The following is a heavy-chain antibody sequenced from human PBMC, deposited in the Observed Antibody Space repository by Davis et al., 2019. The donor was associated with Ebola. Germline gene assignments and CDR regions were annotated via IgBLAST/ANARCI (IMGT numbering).Heavy chain of an antibody. Sequence: PGGSLRLSCAASGFTFSNYAMSWVRQAPGKGLEWVSGISGSGATTYYADSVKGRFTISRDNSKNTLYLQMNSLRAEDTAVYYCAKAGYCSGGSCYFSAFDPWGQGTLVTVSS. CDR2: ISGSGATT. D-gene: IGHD2-15*01. CDR1: GFTFSNYA. CDR3: AKAGYCSGGSCYFSAFDP. J-gene: IGHJ5*02. V-gene: IGHV3-23*01.